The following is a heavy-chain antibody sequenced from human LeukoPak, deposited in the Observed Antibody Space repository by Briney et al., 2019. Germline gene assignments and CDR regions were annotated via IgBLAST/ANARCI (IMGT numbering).Heavy chain of an antibody. CDR2: FDPEDGET. Sequence: ASVKVSCKVSGYTLTELSMHWVRQAPGKGLEWMGGFDPEDGETIYAQKFQGRVTMTEDTSTDTAYMELSSLRSEDTAVYYCATPLPGPDLVGVDYYYYYALDVWGQGTTVSVSS. V-gene: IGHV1-24*01. J-gene: IGHJ6*02. CDR1: GYTLTELS. D-gene: IGHD3-3*01. CDR3: ATPLPGPDLVGVDYYYYYALDV.